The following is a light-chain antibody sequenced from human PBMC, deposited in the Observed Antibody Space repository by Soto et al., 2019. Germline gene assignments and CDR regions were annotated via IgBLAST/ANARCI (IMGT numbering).Light chain of an antibody. CDR3: QPYNNWPLT. CDR2: DTS. Sequence: EILMTQSPATLSVSPGERATLSCRASQSVSSNLAWYQQKPGQTPRLLIYDTSTRATGAPTRFSGSRSGAEFTLTINSLQSEDFAVYYCQPYNNWPLTFGGGTKVDIK. V-gene: IGKV3-15*01. CDR1: QSVSSN. J-gene: IGKJ4*01.